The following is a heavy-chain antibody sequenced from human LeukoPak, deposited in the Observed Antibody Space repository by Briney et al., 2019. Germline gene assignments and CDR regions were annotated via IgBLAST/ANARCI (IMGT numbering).Heavy chain of an antibody. CDR1: GGSMSSYY. CDR2: IYSSGDT. J-gene: IGHJ4*02. Sequence: SETLSLTCTVSGGSMSSYYWSWIRQPPGKGLEWIGYIYSSGDTNYNPSLKSRVSISVDTSKNQFSLKLSSVTAAGTAVYYCARSSTGSYFDYWGQGTLVTVSS. V-gene: IGHV4-59*01. D-gene: IGHD3-3*02. CDR3: ARSSTGSYFDY.